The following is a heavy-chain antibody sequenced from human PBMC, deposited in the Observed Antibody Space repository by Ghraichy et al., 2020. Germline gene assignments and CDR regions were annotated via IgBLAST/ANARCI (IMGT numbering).Heavy chain of an antibody. CDR1: GFSFSDHY. Sequence: GESLNISCAASGFSFSDHYMDWVRQAPEKRLEWVGRIRKKVNSYTTEYAASVKGRFTISRDDSQNSLFLQMNSLNTEDTATWYFDLWGRGTLVTVSS. J-gene: IGHJ2*01. V-gene: IGHV3-72*01. CDR2: IRKKVNSYTT. CDR3: DL.